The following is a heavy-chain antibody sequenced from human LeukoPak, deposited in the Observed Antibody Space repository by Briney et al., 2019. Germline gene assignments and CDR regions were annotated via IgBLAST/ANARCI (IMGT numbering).Heavy chain of an antibody. J-gene: IGHJ4*02. CDR1: GFTFSAYA. Sequence: GGSLRLSCAASGFTFSAYAMNWLRQAPGKGLEWVSAISGSGGRAFYADSVKGRFTISRDNSKNTLYLQMNSLRAEDTAIYYCAKVTGGSDWSEQYFDYWGQGTLVTVSS. D-gene: IGHD3-9*01. V-gene: IGHV3-23*01. CDR3: AKVTGGSDWSEQYFDY. CDR2: ISGSGGRA.